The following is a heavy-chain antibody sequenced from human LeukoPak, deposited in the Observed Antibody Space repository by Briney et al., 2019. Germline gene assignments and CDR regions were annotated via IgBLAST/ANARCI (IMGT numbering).Heavy chain of an antibody. CDR2: ISYDGTDK. J-gene: IGHJ4*02. CDR3: ARGVNSQYYFDY. V-gene: IGHV3-30*03. CDR1: GFNFRSYG. Sequence: GGSLRLSCAASGFNFRSYGMQWVRQAPGKGLEWVTLISYDGTDKYYAASVRGRFTISRDNSKNTLYLQMNSLRAEDTAVYYCARGVNSQYYFDYWGQGTLVTVSS. D-gene: IGHD4-23*01.